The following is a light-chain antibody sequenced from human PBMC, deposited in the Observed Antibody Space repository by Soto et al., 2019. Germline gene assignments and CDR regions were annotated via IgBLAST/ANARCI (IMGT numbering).Light chain of an antibody. CDR2: DVS. CDR3: SSYTSSRTPPV. V-gene: IGLV2-14*01. CDR1: SSDVGRYNY. J-gene: IGLJ1*01. Sequence: QSALTQPASVSGSPGQSITISCTGTSSDVGRYNYVSWYQQHPGKAPKLMIYDVSNRPSGVSNRFSGSKSGNTASLTISGLQAEDEAVYYCSSYTSSRTPPVFGPGTKVTVL.